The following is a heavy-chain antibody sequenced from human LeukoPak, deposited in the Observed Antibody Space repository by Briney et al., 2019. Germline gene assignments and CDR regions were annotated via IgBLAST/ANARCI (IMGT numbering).Heavy chain of an antibody. D-gene: IGHD2-2*01. J-gene: IGHJ4*02. CDR3: AKVYCSSPRCFLPFDY. CDR2: IPYRAGKS. CDR1: GFTFKNFA. V-gene: IGHV3-23*01. Sequence: GGPLSLSCSPSGFTFKNFALSWVRQAPGKGLEWVATIPYRAGKSYYADSVQGRFSISRGDSAKTVYLHLTSLRAGDTAIYYCAKVYCSSPRCFLPFDYWGQGTLVTVSS.